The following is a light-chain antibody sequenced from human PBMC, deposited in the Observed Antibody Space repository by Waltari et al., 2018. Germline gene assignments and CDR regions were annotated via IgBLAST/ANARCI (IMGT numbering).Light chain of an antibody. CDR1: SPNIGTNY. CDR3: AAWDDSLSGHVV. J-gene: IGLJ2*01. CDR2: KNN. Sequence: QSVLTQPPSASGTPGQRVIISCSGSSPNIGTNYVYWYLQVPGTAPKLLIYKNNQRPSGVPDRFSGSKSGTSASLAISGLRSEDEADYYCAAWDDSLSGHVVFGGGTKLTAL. V-gene: IGLV1-47*01.